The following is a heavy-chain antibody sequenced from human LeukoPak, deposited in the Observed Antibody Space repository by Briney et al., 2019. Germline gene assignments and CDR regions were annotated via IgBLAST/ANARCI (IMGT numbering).Heavy chain of an antibody. CDR2: INHSGST. CDR1: GGSFSGYY. D-gene: IGHD2-15*01. Sequence: SETLSLTCAVYGGSFSGYYWSWIRQPPGKGLEWIGEINHSGSTNYNPSLKCRVTISVDTSKNQFSLKLSSVTAADTAVYYCARGRGYCSGGSCYSRRPNWFDPWGQGTLVTVSS. V-gene: IGHV4-34*01. J-gene: IGHJ5*02. CDR3: ARGRGYCSGGSCYSRRPNWFDP.